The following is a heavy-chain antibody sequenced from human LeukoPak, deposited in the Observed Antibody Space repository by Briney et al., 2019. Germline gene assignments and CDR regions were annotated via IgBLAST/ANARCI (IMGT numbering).Heavy chain of an antibody. Sequence: ASVKVSCKASGCTFTSYGISWVRQAPGQALEWMGWISAYNGNTNYVQKLEGRVSMTTDTPTSTAYMELRSLRSDDTAVYYCARGRGQGQPYFDYWGQGTLVTVSS. J-gene: IGHJ4*02. CDR1: GCTFTSYG. D-gene: IGHD3-16*01. CDR3: ARGRGQGQPYFDY. V-gene: IGHV1-18*01. CDR2: ISAYNGNT.